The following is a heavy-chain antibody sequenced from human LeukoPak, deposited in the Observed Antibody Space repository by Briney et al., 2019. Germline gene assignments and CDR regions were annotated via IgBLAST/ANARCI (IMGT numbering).Heavy chain of an antibody. CDR1: GYTFTSYG. Sequence: ASVKVSCKASGYTFTSYGISWVRQAPGQGLEWMGWISAYNGNTNYAQKLQGRVTMTTDTSTSTAYMELRSLRSDDTAVYYCARDPTYYYVSSYDYWGQGTLVTVSS. CDR3: ARDPTYYYVSSYDY. D-gene: IGHD3-22*01. CDR2: ISAYNGNT. V-gene: IGHV1-18*01. J-gene: IGHJ4*02.